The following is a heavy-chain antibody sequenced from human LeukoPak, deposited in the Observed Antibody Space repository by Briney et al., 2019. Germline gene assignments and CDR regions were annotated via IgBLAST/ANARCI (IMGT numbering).Heavy chain of an antibody. CDR3: ARQRGYSYGRETDS. CDR1: GFTFSSYS. D-gene: IGHD5-18*01. V-gene: IGHV3-21*04. J-gene: IGHJ4*02. CDR2: ISSSSSYI. Sequence: KAGGSLRLSCAASGFTFSSYSMNWVRQAPGKGLEWVSSISSSSSYIYYADSVKGRFTISRDNAKNSLYLQMNSLRAEDTAVYYCARQRGYSYGRETDSWGQGTLVTVSS.